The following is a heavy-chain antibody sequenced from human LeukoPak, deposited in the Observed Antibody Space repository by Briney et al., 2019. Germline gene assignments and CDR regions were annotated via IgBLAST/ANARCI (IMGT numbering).Heavy chain of an antibody. V-gene: IGHV1-24*01. J-gene: IGHJ6*02. CDR3: ATDSGSRVYYYYGMDV. CDR1: GYTLTELS. D-gene: IGHD3-10*01. Sequence: GASVKVPCKVSGYTLTELSMHWVRQAPGKGLEWMGGFDPEDGETIYAQKFQGRVTMTEDTSTDTAYMELSSLRSEDTAVYYCATDSGSRVYYYYGMDVWGQGTTVTVSS. CDR2: FDPEDGET.